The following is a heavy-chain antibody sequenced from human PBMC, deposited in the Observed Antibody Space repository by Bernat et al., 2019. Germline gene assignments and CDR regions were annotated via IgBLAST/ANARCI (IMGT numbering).Heavy chain of an antibody. Sequence: QVQLVESGGGVVQPGRSLRLSCAASGFTFSSYAMHWVRQAPGKGLEWVAVISYDGSNKYYADSVKGRFTTSRDNSKNTLYVKMIRRRGEDTAVYYWVRGLGGGGGSSSELDYWGQGTLVTVSS. V-gene: IGHV3-30-3*01. CDR1: GFTFSSYA. CDR3: VRGLGGGGGSSSELDY. CDR2: ISYDGSNK. J-gene: IGHJ4*02. D-gene: IGHD6-6*01.